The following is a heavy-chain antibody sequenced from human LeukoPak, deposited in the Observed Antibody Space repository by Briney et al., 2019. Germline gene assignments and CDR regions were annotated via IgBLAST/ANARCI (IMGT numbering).Heavy chain of an antibody. CDR3: ASHIVVVPAADFDY. D-gene: IGHD2-2*01. J-gene: IGHJ4*02. CDR2: ISGSGGST. Sequence: GGSLRLSCAASGFTFSSYAMSWVRQAPGKGLEWVSAISGSGGSTYYADSVKGRFTISRDNSKNTLYLQMNSLRAEDTAVYYCASHIVVVPAADFDYWGQGTLVTVSS. CDR1: GFTFSSYA. V-gene: IGHV3-23*01.